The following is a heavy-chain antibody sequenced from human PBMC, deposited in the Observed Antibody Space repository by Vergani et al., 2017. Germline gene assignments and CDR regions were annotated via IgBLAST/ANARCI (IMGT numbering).Heavy chain of an antibody. CDR3: ARGDYGMLTGYRY. CDR2: INPRGGHT. CDR1: GYTFNPYY. D-gene: IGHD3-9*01. J-gene: IGHJ4*02. V-gene: IGHV1-46*02. Sequence: QVQVVQSGAEVKKSGASVKVSCKTSGYTFNPYYMHWVRQAPGQGLEWMGIINPRGGHTNYAQKFQGRVTMTRDTSTSTVYMELSSLRSEDTAIYYCARGDYGMLTGYRYWGQGTLVTVSA.